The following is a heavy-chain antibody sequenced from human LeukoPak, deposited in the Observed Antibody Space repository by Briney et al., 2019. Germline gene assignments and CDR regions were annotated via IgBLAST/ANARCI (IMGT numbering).Heavy chain of an antibody. D-gene: IGHD6-13*01. Sequence: GGSLRLSCAASGFTFSSYAMSWVRQAPGKGLEWVSAISGSGGSTYYTDSVKGRFTISRDNSKNTLYLQMNSLRAEDTAVYYCAKGSVYSSSWVDWFDPWGQGTLVTVSS. J-gene: IGHJ5*02. V-gene: IGHV3-23*01. CDR1: GFTFSSYA. CDR2: ISGSGGST. CDR3: AKGSVYSSSWVDWFDP.